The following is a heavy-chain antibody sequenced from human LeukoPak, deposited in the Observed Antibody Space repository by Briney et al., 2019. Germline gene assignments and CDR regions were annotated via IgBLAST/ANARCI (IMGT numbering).Heavy chain of an antibody. CDR3: ARGRSNNAYGEYFQH. J-gene: IGHJ1*01. CDR2: IYYSGST. D-gene: IGHD3-10*01. CDR1: GGSISSYY. Sequence: SETPSLTCTVSGGSISSYYWSWIRQPPGKGLEWIGYIYYSGSTNYNPSLKSRVTISVDTSKNQFSLKLSSVTAADTAVYYCARGRSNNAYGEYFQHWGQGTLVTVSS. V-gene: IGHV4-59*01.